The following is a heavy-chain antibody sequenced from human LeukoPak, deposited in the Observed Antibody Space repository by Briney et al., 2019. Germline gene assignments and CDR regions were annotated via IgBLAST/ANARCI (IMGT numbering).Heavy chain of an antibody. CDR2: IHYSGST. CDR3: ARVPYSSSLETYWYFDL. Sequence: SETLSLTCTVSGGSISSSSYYWGWIRQPPGKGLEWIGYIHYSGSTSYNPSLKSRVTISVDTSKKQFSQKLNSVTAADTAVYYCARVPYSSSLETYWYFDLWGRGTLVTVSS. V-gene: IGHV4-61*05. CDR1: GGSISSSSYY. J-gene: IGHJ2*01. D-gene: IGHD6-6*01.